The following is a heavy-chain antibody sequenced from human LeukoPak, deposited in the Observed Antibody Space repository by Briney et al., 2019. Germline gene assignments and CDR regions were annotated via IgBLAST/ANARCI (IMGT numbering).Heavy chain of an antibody. CDR2: ISGSGYYM. Sequence: GGSLRLSCAASGFTFSSDSMIWVRQAPAKGLEWVSSISGSGYYMYYTDSVKGRFTISRDNAKNSLYLQMNSLRAEDTAVYYCARRGGTGSYYYFDYWGQGTLVTVSS. CDR3: ARRGGTGSYYYFDY. J-gene: IGHJ4*02. D-gene: IGHD1-26*01. V-gene: IGHV3-21*01. CDR1: GFTFSSDS.